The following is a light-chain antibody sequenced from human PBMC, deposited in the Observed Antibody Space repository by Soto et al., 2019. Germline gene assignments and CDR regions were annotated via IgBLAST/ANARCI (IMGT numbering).Light chain of an antibody. CDR3: QQYGTPRSVT. CDR1: QSVSRW. V-gene: IGKV1-5*03. J-gene: IGKJ5*01. Sequence: DIQMTQSPSTLSASVGDRVTITCRASQSVSRWLAWYKQKPGEAPKLLIYKASNLESGVSSRFSGSGFGTDFTLTISKVEPEDFAVYYCQQYGTPRSVTFGQGTRLEIK. CDR2: KAS.